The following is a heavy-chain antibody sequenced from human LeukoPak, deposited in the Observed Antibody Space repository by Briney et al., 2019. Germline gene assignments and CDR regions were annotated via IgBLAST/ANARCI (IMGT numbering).Heavy chain of an antibody. Sequence: VGSLRLSCAASGFTFSHDWMDWVRQAPGKGLVWVSRIESDGGRTDYADSLKGRFTISRDNAKNTPYREMHSLRAQNTPVEYCEGGNSPAFDIWGQGTMVTVS. CDR3: EGGNSPAFDI. CDR1: GFTFSHDW. CDR2: IESDGGRT. J-gene: IGHJ3*02. V-gene: IGHV3-74*01.